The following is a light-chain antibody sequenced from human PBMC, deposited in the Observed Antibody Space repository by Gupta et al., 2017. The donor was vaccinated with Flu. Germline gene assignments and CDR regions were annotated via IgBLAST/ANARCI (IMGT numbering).Light chain of an antibody. Sequence: QSVLTQPPPASGTPGRRVTISCSGSSSNVGTNPVNWYQPLPGTAPKLLIFINNQRRSGAPARFSASMSGTSASLAISALQSEEEADYYCAAWDDTRDGHVVFGGGTKLTVL. CDR3: AAWDDTRDGHVV. CDR1: SSNVGTNP. CDR2: INN. V-gene: IGLV1-44*01. J-gene: IGLJ2*01.